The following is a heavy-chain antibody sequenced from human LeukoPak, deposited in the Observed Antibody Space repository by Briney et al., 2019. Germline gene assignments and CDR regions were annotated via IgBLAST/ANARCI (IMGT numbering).Heavy chain of an antibody. D-gene: IGHD2-2*01. V-gene: IGHV4-34*01. Sequence: PSETLSLTCAVYGGSFSGYYWSWIRQPPGKGLEWIGEINHSGSTNYNPSLKSRVTISVDTSKNQFSLKLSSVTAADTAVYYCARGRRNTIVVVPAAQKNWFDPWGQGTLVAVSS. J-gene: IGHJ5*02. CDR2: INHSGST. CDR3: ARGRRNTIVVVPAAQKNWFDP. CDR1: GGSFSGYY.